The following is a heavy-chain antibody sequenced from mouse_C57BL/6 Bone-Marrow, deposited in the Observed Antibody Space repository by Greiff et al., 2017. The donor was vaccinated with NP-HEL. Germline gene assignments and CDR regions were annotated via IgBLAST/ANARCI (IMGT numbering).Heavy chain of an antibody. CDR1: GYTFTSYW. Sequence: VQLQQPGAELVRPGSSVKLSCKASGYTFTSYWMHWVKQRPIQGLEWIGNIDPSDSETHYNQKFKDKATLTVDKSSSTAYMQLSSLTSADSAVYYGARGGVCAYWGQGTLGTVSA. CDR3: ARGGVCAY. J-gene: IGHJ3*01. CDR2: IDPSDSET. V-gene: IGHV1-52*01.